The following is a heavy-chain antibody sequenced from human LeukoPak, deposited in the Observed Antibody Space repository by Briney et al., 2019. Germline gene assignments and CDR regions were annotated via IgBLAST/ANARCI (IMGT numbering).Heavy chain of an antibody. J-gene: IGHJ4*02. Sequence: PSETLSLTCTVSGGSISTYYWSWLRQPPGKGLEWIGYIYYSGSTNYKPSLKSRVTISVDTSKNQFSLKLSSVTAADTAVYYCAEHPNSSGWFSGYFDYWGQGTLVTVSS. V-gene: IGHV4-59*08. CDR3: AEHPNSSGWFSGYFDY. CDR2: IYYSGST. D-gene: IGHD6-19*01. CDR1: GGSISTYY.